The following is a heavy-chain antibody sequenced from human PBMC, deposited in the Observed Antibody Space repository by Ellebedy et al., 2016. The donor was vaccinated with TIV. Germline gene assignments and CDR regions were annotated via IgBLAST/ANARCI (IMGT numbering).Heavy chain of an antibody. Sequence: PGGSLRLSCAASGFTFSSYWMSWVRQAPGKGLEWVANIKQDGSEKYYVDSVKGRVTISRDNAKNSLYLQMNSLRAEDTAVYYCARGYVWATYRHGRFDSWGQGTLVTVSS. D-gene: IGHD3-16*02. CDR2: IKQDGSEK. V-gene: IGHV3-7*01. CDR3: ARGYVWATYRHGRFDS. CDR1: GFTFSSYW. J-gene: IGHJ4*02.